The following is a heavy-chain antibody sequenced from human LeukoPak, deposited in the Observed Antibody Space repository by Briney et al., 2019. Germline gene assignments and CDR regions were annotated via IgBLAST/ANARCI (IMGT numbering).Heavy chain of an antibody. J-gene: IGHJ4*02. CDR3: ARARGYLTGYYFDY. Sequence: PGGSLRLSCAASGFTFSNAWMSWVRQAPGKGLEWVSAISSSGGSTYYADSVKGRFTISRDNSKNTLYLQMNSLRAEDTAIYYCARARGYLTGYYFDYWGQGTLVTVSS. CDR2: ISSSGGST. CDR1: GFTFSNAW. D-gene: IGHD3-9*01. V-gene: IGHV3-23*01.